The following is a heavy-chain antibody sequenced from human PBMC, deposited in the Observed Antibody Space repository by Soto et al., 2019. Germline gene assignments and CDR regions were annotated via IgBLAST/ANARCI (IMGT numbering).Heavy chain of an antibody. CDR1: GFSFTNYW. D-gene: IGHD6-13*01. V-gene: IGHV5-10-1*01. CDR3: ARIESIARNWFDP. Sequence: AGESLKISCKGSGFSFTNYWISWVRQMPGKGLEWMGNIDPVDSYANYSPSFQGHVTFSVDTSISTAYLQWSSLKASDTAMYFCARIESIARNWFDPWGQGILVTVSS. CDR2: IDPVDSYA. J-gene: IGHJ5*02.